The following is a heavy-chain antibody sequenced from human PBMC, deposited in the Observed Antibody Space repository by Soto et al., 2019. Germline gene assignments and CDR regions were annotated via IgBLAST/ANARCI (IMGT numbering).Heavy chain of an antibody. D-gene: IGHD2-21*02. V-gene: IGHV4-39*01. CDR1: GGSISSSSYY. Sequence: QLQLQESGPGLVKPSETLSLTCTVSGGSISSSSYYWGWIRQPPGKGLEWIGSIYYSGSTYYNPSLKSRVTISVDTSKNQFSLKLSSVTAADTAVYYCAHERAYCGGDCSIFDYWGQGTLVTVSS. J-gene: IGHJ4*02. CDR3: AHERAYCGGDCSIFDY. CDR2: IYYSGST.